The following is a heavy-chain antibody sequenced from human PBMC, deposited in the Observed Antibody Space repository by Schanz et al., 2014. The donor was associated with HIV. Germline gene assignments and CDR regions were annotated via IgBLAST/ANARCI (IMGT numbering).Heavy chain of an antibody. Sequence: QVQLVESGGGVVQPGRSLRLSCAASGFTFSNYGMHWVRQAPGKGLEWVAVISYDGTNKYYADSVKGRFTISRDNSKNTLHLQMNSVRAEDTAVYYCARVPRWLQPHFDYWGQGILVTVSS. CDR2: ISYDGTNK. D-gene: IGHD5-12*01. V-gene: IGHV3-30*03. J-gene: IGHJ4*02. CDR1: GFTFSNYG. CDR3: ARVPRWLQPHFDY.